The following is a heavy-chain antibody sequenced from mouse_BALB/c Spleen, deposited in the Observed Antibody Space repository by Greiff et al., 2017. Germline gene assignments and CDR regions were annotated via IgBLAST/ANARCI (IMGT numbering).Heavy chain of an antibody. V-gene: IGHV5-17*02. CDR2: ISSGSSTI. D-gene: IGHD2-4*01. J-gene: IGHJ3*01. Sequence: EVKLEESGGGLVQPGGSRKLSCAASGFTFSSFGMHWVRQAPEKGLEWVAYISSGSSTIYYADTVKGRFTISRDNPKNTLFLQMTSLRSEDTAMYYCARPPSTMITTFAYWGQGTLVTVSA. CDR1: GFTFSSFG. CDR3: ARPPSTMITTFAY.